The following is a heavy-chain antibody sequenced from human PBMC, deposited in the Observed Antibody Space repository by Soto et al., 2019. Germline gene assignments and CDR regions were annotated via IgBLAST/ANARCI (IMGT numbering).Heavy chain of an antibody. CDR3: ARGKARAQVGGNYYYMMDV. D-gene: IGHD2-2*01. V-gene: IGHV1-69*12. Sequence: QVQVVQSGAEVKKPGSSVKVSCKTSGGTFSTAAISWVRQAPGQGLEWMGGIMPIFRTADYAQKFQGRVTITADESTSTAYLELSSLRSEDTAVYYCARGKARAQVGGNYYYMMDVWGQGTTVTVTS. CDR1: GGTFSTAA. CDR2: IMPIFRTA. J-gene: IGHJ6*02.